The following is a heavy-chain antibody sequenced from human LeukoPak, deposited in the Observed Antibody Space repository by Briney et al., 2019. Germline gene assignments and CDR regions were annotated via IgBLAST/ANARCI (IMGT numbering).Heavy chain of an antibody. Sequence: GRCMRLSCAPSGFTFTSYAVSCVRHAPGKGREWVSRISGIVGSRYYADSVRERLSMSRDTSTHTPYLQMTTLIAADTAVYYCAKFPGHYGDYVQGNHFQNWGQGTLVTVSS. CDR3: AKFPGHYGDYVQGNHFQN. J-gene: IGHJ1*01. CDR2: ISGIVGSR. V-gene: IGHV3-23*01. CDR1: GFTFTSYA. D-gene: IGHD4-17*01.